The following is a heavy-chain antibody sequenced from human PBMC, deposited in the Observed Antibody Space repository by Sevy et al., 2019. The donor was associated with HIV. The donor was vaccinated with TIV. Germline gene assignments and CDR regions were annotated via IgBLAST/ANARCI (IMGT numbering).Heavy chain of an antibody. Sequence: GGSLRLSCAASGFKFDNYDFSWVRQAPGKGLEWVSGFSGTDGSGTDGTTYYTDSVKGRFISSSDNSKNTLYLEMNSLSGDGTAVYYCAKAARYSSVWYSTGEPFDYWGQGTLVTVSS. CDR3: AKAARYSSVWYSTGEPFDY. CDR2: FSGTDGSGTDGTT. J-gene: IGHJ4*02. D-gene: IGHD6-13*01. V-gene: IGHV3-23*01. CDR1: GFKFDNYD.